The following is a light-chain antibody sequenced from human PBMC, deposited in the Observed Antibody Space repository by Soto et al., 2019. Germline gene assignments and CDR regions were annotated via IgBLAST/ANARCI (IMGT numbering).Light chain of an antibody. V-gene: IGKV4-1*01. CDR2: WAS. CDR1: QSVFYSSNNKNY. Sequence: DIVMTQSPDSLAVSLGERATINCKSSQSVFYSSNNKNYLAWYQQKPGQPPKLLIYWASTRESGVPDRFSGSGSGTDFTLTISRLQAEDVAVYYCQQYYGIPYTFGQGTKLEIK. CDR3: QQYYGIPYT. J-gene: IGKJ2*01.